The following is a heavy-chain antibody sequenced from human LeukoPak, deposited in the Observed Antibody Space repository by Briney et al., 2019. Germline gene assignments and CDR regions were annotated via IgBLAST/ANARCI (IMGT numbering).Heavy chain of an antibody. Sequence: PGGSLRLSCAASGFTFDDYAMHWVRQAPGKGLEWVSGISWNSGSIGYADSVKGRFTISRDNAKNSLYLQMNSLRAEDMALYYCAKALYDFWSGDAFDIWGQGTMVTVSS. D-gene: IGHD3-3*01. CDR1: GFTFDDYA. CDR2: ISWNSGSI. V-gene: IGHV3-9*03. CDR3: AKALYDFWSGDAFDI. J-gene: IGHJ3*02.